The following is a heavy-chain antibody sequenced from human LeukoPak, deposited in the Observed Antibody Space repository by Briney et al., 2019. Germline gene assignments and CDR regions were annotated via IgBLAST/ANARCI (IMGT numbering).Heavy chain of an antibody. V-gene: IGHV4-34*01. CDR1: GGSFSGYY. Sequence: PSETLSLTCAVYGGSFSGYYWSWMRQPPGKGLEWIGEINHSGSTNYNPSLKSRVTISVDTSKNQFSLKLSSVTAADTAVYYCARRWGIVVVPAANRPRWFDPWGQGTLVTVSS. CDR2: INHSGST. D-gene: IGHD2-2*01. J-gene: IGHJ5*02. CDR3: ARRWGIVVVPAANRPRWFDP.